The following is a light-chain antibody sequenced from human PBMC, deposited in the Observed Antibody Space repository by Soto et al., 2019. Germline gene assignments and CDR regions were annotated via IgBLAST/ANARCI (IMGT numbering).Light chain of an antibody. V-gene: IGKV3-15*01. Sequence: EIVMTHSPATLSVSPGERAALSCRASQSVSIHLAWYQQKPGQAPRLLIYDTSTRATGIPARFSGSGSGTEFTLTISSLQSEDFGVYYCHQYNNLWTFGQGTKVDIK. J-gene: IGKJ1*01. CDR1: QSVSIH. CDR3: HQYNNLWT. CDR2: DTS.